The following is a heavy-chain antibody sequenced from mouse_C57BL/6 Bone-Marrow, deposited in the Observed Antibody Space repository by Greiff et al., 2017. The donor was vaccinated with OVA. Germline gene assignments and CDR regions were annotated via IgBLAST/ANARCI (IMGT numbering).Heavy chain of an antibody. V-gene: IGHV1-4*01. CDR3: ARSLYRAMDY. D-gene: IGHD2-12*01. Sequence: VQGVESGAELARPGASVKMSCKASGYTFTSYTMHWVKQRPGQGLEWIGYINPSSGYTKYNQKFKDKATLTADKSSSTAYMQLSSLTSEDSAVYYCARSLYRAMDYWGQGTSVTVSS. J-gene: IGHJ4*01. CDR1: GYTFTSYT. CDR2: INPSSGYT.